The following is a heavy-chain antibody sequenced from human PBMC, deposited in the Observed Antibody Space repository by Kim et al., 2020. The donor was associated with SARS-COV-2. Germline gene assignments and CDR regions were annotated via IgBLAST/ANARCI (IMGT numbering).Heavy chain of an antibody. CDR2: IWYDGSNK. D-gene: IGHD5-12*01. J-gene: IGHJ1*01. V-gene: IGHV3-33*01. Sequence: GGSLRLSCAASGFTFSSYGMHWVRQAPGKGLEWVAVIWYDGSNKYYADSVKGRFTISRDNSKNTLYLQMNSLRAEDTAVYYCARTSREGYKKVAEYFQHWGQGTLVTVSS. CDR1: GFTFSSYG. CDR3: ARTSREGYKKVAEYFQH.